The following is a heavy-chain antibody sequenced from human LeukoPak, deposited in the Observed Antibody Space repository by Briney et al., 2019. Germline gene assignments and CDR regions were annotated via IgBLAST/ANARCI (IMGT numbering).Heavy chain of an antibody. J-gene: IGHJ4*02. D-gene: IGHD6-19*01. CDR2: ISSSGSTI. V-gene: IGHV3-48*01. Sequence: GGSLRLSCAASGFTFSSYSMNWVRQAPGKGLEWVSSISSSGSTIYYADSVKGRFTISRDNAKNSLYLQMNSLRADDTAVYYCARTYQQLLYWGQGTLVTVSS. CDR3: ARTYQQLLY. CDR1: GFTFSSYS.